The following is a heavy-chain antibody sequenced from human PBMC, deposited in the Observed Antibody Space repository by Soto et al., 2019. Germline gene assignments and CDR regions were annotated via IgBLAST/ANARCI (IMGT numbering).Heavy chain of an antibody. Sequence: QLQLVQSGPEVHKPGASVNVSCKASGYPFTTYGVTWVRQAPGQGLEWMGWINAYNGNTNYAQKLQGRVTMTTDTTTSTAYMKLRSLRSDDTAVYYCARMGAVPSYINGIDVWGEGTTVTVYS. D-gene: IGHD3-16*01. CDR3: ARMGAVPSYINGIDV. CDR2: INAYNGNT. CDR1: GYPFTTYG. V-gene: IGHV1-18*01. J-gene: IGHJ6*04.